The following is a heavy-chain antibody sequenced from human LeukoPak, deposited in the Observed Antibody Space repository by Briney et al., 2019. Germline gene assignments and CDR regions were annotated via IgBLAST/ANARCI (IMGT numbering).Heavy chain of an antibody. Sequence: PGGSLRLSCAAPGFTFSSYGMHWVRQAPGKGLEWVAVIWYDGSNKYYADSVKGRFTISRDNSKNTLYLQMNSLRAEDTAVYYCARAGYYYDSSGYYSPATLWGQGTLVTVSS. J-gene: IGHJ4*02. V-gene: IGHV3-33*01. CDR1: GFTFSSYG. CDR2: IWYDGSNK. CDR3: ARAGYYYDSSGYYSPATL. D-gene: IGHD3-22*01.